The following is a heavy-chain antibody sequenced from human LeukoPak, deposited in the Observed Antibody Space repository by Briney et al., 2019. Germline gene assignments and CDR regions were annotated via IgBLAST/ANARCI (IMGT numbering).Heavy chain of an antibody. CDR2: IRYDGSNK. CDR1: GFTFSRYG. J-gene: IGHJ4*02. D-gene: IGHD5-24*01. Sequence: PGGSLRLSCAASGFTFSRYGMHWVRQAPGKGLEWVAFIRYDGSNKYYADSVKGRFTISRDNSKNTLYLQMNSLRAEDTAVYYCAKDPHEEMAFDYWGQGTLVTVSS. CDR3: AKDPHEEMAFDY. V-gene: IGHV3-30*02.